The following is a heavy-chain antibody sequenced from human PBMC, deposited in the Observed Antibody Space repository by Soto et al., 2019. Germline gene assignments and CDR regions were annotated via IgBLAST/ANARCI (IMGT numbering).Heavy chain of an antibody. V-gene: IGHV2-5*02. Sequence: SGPTLVNPTQTLTLTCPFSGFSLSTSGVGVGWIRQPPGKALEWLALIYWDDDKRYSPSLKSRLTITKGTSKNQVVLTMTNMDPVDTATYYCAHSLIPNWGSRGAFDYWGQGTLVTVSS. CDR1: GFSLSTSGVG. CDR3: AHSLIPNWGSRGAFDY. D-gene: IGHD7-27*01. J-gene: IGHJ4*02. CDR2: IYWDDDK.